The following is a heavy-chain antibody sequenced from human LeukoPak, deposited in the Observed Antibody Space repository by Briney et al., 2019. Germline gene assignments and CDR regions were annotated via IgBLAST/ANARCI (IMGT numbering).Heavy chain of an antibody. V-gene: IGHV4-34*01. D-gene: IGHD6-6*01. J-gene: IGHJ4*03. CDR1: GESFSAYF. CDR2: IDHRGSS. Sequence: PSETLSLTCAVHGESFSAYFWSWVRHVPGKGLEWIGEIDHRGSSNYNPPLKSRATISVDTSMNHFSLSLTSVSAADTAVYYCATRSSTLAAARCFDDWGQGTVVTVSS. CDR3: ATRSSTLAAARCFDD.